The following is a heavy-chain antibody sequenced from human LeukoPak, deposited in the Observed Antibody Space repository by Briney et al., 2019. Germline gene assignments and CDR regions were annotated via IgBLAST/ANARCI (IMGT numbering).Heavy chain of an antibody. D-gene: IGHD5-18*01. V-gene: IGHV3-7*01. Sequence: PGGSLRLSCAASGFTFRDYSDYWMSWVRQAPGKGLEWVANIKQDGSEKYYADSVKGRFTISRDNAKNSLFLQMNSLRAEDTAVYYCARVGRYSYAHNSWGQGTRVTVSS. J-gene: IGHJ4*02. CDR3: ARVGRYSYAHNS. CDR2: IKQDGSEK. CDR1: GFTFRDYSDYW.